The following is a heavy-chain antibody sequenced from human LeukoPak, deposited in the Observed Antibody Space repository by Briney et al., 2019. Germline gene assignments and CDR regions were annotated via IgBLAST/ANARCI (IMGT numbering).Heavy chain of an antibody. CDR1: GGSISSSSYY. Sequence: SETLSLTCTVSGGSISSSSYYWGWIRQPPGKGLEWIGSIYYSGSTYYNPSLKSRVTISVDTSKNQFSLKLSSVTAADTAVSYCARLRFQEMALDYWGQGTLVTVSS. CDR2: IYYSGST. CDR3: ARLRFQEMALDY. J-gene: IGHJ4*02. V-gene: IGHV4-39*01. D-gene: IGHD5-24*01.